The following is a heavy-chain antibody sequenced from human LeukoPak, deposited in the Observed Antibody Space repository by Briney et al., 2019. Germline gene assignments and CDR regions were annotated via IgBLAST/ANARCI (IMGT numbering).Heavy chain of an antibody. CDR1: GFSVSSIY. J-gene: IGHJ3*02. V-gene: IGHV3-53*01. CDR2: IYSGGST. D-gene: IGHD3-16*01. CDR3: AREGYYYVWGSYSGAFDI. Sequence: GGSLRLSCAASGFSVSSIYMSWVRQAPGKGLEWVSVIYSGGSTYYADSVRGRFTISRDNSKNTLYLQMNSLRVEDTAVYYCAREGYYYVWGSYSGAFDIWGQGTMVTVSS.